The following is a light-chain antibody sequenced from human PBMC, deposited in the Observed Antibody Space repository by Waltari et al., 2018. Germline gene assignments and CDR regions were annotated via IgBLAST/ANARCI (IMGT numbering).Light chain of an antibody. CDR2: GAS. Sequence: LSCRASQSVSSNLAWYQQKPGQAPRLLIYGASTRATGIPARFSGSGSGTEFTLTISSLQSEDFAVYYCQQYNSWPPYTFGQGTKLEIK. CDR1: QSVSSN. CDR3: QQYNSWPPYT. J-gene: IGKJ2*01. V-gene: IGKV3-15*01.